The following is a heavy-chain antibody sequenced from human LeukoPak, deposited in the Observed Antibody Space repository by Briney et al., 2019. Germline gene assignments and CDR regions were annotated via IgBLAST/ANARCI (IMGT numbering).Heavy chain of an antibody. D-gene: IGHD3-10*01. CDR1: GGSISSYY. CDR3: ARVGYGSGSYYKTYYFDY. V-gene: IGHV4-59*01. Sequence: PSETLSLTCTVSGGSISSYYWSWIRQPPGKGLEWIGYIYYSGSTNYNPPLKSRVTISVDTSKNQFSLKLSSVTAADTAVYYCARVGYGSGSYYKTYYFDYWGQGTLVTVSS. CDR2: IYYSGST. J-gene: IGHJ4*02.